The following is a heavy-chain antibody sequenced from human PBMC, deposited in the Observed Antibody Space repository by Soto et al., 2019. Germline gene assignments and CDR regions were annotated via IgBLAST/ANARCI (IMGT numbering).Heavy chain of an antibody. CDR2: IHYSGST. J-gene: IGHJ6*03. V-gene: IGHV4-59*01. CDR3: ARSYSSSSYYYYYYYMDV. Sequence: SETLSLTCTVSGGSISSYYWSWIRQPPGKGLEWIGYIHYSGSTKYNPSLKSRITITADTTKNQYSLKLSYVTDADTAVYYCARSYSSSSYYYYYYYMDVWGKGTTVTVSS. D-gene: IGHD6-6*01. CDR1: GGSISSYY.